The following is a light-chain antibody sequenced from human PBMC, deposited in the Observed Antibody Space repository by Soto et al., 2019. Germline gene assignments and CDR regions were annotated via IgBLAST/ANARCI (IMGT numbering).Light chain of an antibody. CDR1: QGIGND. J-gene: IGKJ5*01. CDR2: VAS. V-gene: IGKV1-17*01. CDR3: LQHNSYPLT. Sequence: DIQMTQSPSSLSASVGDRVTITCRASQGIGNDLGWYQQKPGKAPKRLIYVASSLQSGVPSRFSGSGSGTEFTLTISSLQTEDFATYYCLQHNSYPLTFGQGTRLEIK.